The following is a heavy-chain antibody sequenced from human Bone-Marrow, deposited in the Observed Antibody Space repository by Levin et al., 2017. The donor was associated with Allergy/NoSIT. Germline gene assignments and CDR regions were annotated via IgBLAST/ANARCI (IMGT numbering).Heavy chain of an antibody. CDR3: ARGVAVAGGFGY. Sequence: SQTLSLTCTVSGGSISSYYWSWIRQPPGKGLEWIGYIYYSGSTNYNPSLKSRVTISVDTSKNQFSLKLSSVTAADTAVYYCARGVAVAGGFGYWGQGTLVTVSS. CDR2: IYYSGST. J-gene: IGHJ4*02. D-gene: IGHD6-19*01. CDR1: GGSISSYY. V-gene: IGHV4-59*08.